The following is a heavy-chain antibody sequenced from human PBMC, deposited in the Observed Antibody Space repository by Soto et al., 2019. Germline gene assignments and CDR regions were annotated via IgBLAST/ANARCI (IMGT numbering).Heavy chain of an antibody. Sequence: QVQLQESGPGLVKPSGTLSLTCAVSSGSISSSNWWSWVRQPPGKGLEWIGEIYHSGSTNYNPSLNSRVTISVDKSKHQFSLKLSSVTAADTAVYYCARDRGYCSGGSCYSYVYWGQGTLVTVSS. CDR3: ARDRGYCSGGSCYSYVY. CDR1: SGSISSSNW. D-gene: IGHD2-15*01. CDR2: IYHSGST. J-gene: IGHJ4*02. V-gene: IGHV4-4*02.